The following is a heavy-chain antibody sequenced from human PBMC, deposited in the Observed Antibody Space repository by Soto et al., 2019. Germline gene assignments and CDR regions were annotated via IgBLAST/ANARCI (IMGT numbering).Heavy chain of an antibody. D-gene: IGHD2-15*01. CDR3: ARYCGASSCYSGFDF. V-gene: IGHV3-23*01. Sequence: GGSLRLSCAASGFTFSSYVMSWVRETPGKGLQWVSAIDGSGSATYYTESVKGRFTISRDNSRNTLYLQMTGLRAEDTAFYYCARYCGASSCYSGFDFWGRGTLVTV. CDR1: GFTFSSYV. J-gene: IGHJ4*02. CDR2: IDGSGSAT.